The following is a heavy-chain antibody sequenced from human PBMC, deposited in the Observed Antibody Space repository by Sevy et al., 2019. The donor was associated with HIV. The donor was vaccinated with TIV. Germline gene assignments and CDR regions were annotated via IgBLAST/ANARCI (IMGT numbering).Heavy chain of an antibody. J-gene: IGHJ4*02. Sequence: GGSLRLSCAASGFIFSSYWMSWVRQTPGKGLEWVANIKEDGSEKYYVDSVKGRFTISRDDAKNSLYLQMNTLRAEDAALYYCARVRPYDTRDFDYWGQGTLVTVSS. CDR2: IKEDGSEK. CDR1: GFIFSSYW. CDR3: ARVRPYDTRDFDY. D-gene: IGHD3-22*01. V-gene: IGHV3-7*01.